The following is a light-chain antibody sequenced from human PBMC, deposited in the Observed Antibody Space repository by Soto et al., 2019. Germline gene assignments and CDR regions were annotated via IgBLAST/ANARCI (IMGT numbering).Light chain of an antibody. V-gene: IGKV2-28*01. J-gene: IGKJ2*01. CDR3: MQSLQAPPFT. CDR1: QSLLHSNGYNY. Sequence: DTGVSQSPLSLPVSPGEPASISCRSSQSLLHSNGYNYLEWYVQKPGQSPQLLVYLGSTRASGVPDRFSGSGSGTDFTLKISRVEAEDVGVYYCMQSLQAPPFTFGQGTKLEI. CDR2: LGS.